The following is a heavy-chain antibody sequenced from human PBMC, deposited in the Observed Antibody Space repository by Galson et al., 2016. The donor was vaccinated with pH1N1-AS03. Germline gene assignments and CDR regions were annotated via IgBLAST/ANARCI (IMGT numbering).Heavy chain of an antibody. CDR2: ISYDGSNK. CDR3: ARGFPYYDILTGAFDY. V-gene: IGHV3-30*01. D-gene: IGHD3-9*01. J-gene: IGHJ4*02. CDR1: GFTFSSYA. Sequence: SLRLSCAASGFTFSSYAMHWVRQAPGKGLEWVAVISYDGSNKYYADSVQGRFNISRDNSKSTLYLQMNSLRAEDTAVYSCARGFPYYDILTGAFDYWGQGTLVTVSS.